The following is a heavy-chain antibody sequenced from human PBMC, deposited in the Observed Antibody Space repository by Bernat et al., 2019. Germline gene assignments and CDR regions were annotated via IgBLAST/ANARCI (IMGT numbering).Heavy chain of an antibody. CDR3: AKDSGGYCSGGSCYSLRFDY. D-gene: IGHD2-15*01. J-gene: IGHJ4*02. CDR1: GFTFSCYA. V-gene: IGHV3-23*01. CDR2: ISGSGGST. Sequence: EVQLLESGGGLVQPGGSLRLSCAASGFTFSCYAMSWVRQAPGKGLEWVSAISGSGGSTYYEDSVKGRFTISRDNSKNTLYLQMNSLRAEDTAVYYCAKDSGGYCSGGSCYSLRFDYWGQGTLVTVSS.